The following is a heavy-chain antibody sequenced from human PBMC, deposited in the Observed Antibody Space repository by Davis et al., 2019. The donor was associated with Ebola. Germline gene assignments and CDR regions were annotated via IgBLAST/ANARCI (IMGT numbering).Heavy chain of an antibody. Sequence: ASVKVSCKASGYTFTSYGLSWVRQAPGQGLEWMGWISVYNDNTHYAQKLQGRVTMTTDTSTSTAYMELRSLRSDDTAVYYCARDQRVQPLDYWGQGTLVTVSS. V-gene: IGHV1-18*01. D-gene: IGHD6-13*01. CDR3: ARDQRVQPLDY. CDR1: GYTFTSYG. CDR2: ISVYNDNT. J-gene: IGHJ4*02.